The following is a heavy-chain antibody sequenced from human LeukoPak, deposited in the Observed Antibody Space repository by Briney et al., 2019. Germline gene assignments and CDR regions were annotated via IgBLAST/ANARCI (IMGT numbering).Heavy chain of an antibody. CDR3: ARSRGNGDDSRYNWFDL. J-gene: IGHJ5*02. CDR2: IIKDGSET. D-gene: IGHD3-22*01. V-gene: IGHV3-7*01. CDR1: EFIFSNYW. Sequence: GGSLRLSCAASEFIFSNYWMSWVRQAQGKGLEWVAKIIKDGSETYYVDAVKGQFMISRDNAKKSLYLQMDSVRGEDTAVYYCARSRGNGDDSRYNWFDLWGQRTLLTVS.